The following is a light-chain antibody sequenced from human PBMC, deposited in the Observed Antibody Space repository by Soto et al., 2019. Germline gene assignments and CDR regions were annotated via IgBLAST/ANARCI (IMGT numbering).Light chain of an antibody. CDR3: QQSYSTPYT. J-gene: IGKJ2*01. V-gene: IGKV1-39*01. CDR2: AAS. Sequence: DIQMTQSPSSLSASVGDRVTITCRASQSISSYLNLYQQKPAKAPKLLIYAASSLQSGVPSRFSGSGSWTDFTLTISSLQPEDFATYYCQQSYSTPYTFGQGTKLEIK. CDR1: QSISSY.